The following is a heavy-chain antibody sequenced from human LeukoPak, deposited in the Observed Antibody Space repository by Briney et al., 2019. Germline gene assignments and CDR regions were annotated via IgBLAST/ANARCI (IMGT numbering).Heavy chain of an antibody. CDR3: ARAPDYSNYVLYFDY. CDR2: ISAYNGNT. CDR1: GYTFTSYG. Sequence: ASVKVSCKASGYTFTSYGISWVRQAPGQGLEWMGWISAYNGNTNYAQKLQGRVTMTTDTSTSTAYMELRSLRSDDTAVYYCARAPDYSNYVLYFDYWGQGTLVTVSS. V-gene: IGHV1-18*01. J-gene: IGHJ4*02. D-gene: IGHD4-11*01.